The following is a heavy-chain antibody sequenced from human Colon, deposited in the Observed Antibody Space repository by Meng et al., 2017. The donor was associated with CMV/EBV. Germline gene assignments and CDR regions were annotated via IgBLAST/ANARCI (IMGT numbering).Heavy chain of an antibody. CDR2: IYYSGST. CDR1: GGSISSSSYY. V-gene: IGHV4-39*07. J-gene: IGHJ3*02. D-gene: IGHD3-3*01. CDR3: ARLYPIFGVTSHQDPFDI. Sequence: GSLRLSCTVSGGSISSSSYYWGWIRQPPGKGLEWIGSIYYSGSTYYNPSLKSRLTISVDTSKNQFSLKLTSVTSADTAMYYCARLYPIFGVTSHQDPFDIWGQGTMVTVSS.